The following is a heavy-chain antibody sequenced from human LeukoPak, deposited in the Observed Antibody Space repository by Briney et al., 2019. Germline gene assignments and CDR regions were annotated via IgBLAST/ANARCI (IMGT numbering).Heavy chain of an antibody. CDR2: ISSSSSTI. J-gene: IGHJ4*02. D-gene: IGHD2-15*01. V-gene: IGHV3-48*04. Sequence: GGSLRLSCAASGFIFSTYSMNWVRQAPGKGLEWVSYISSSSSTIYHADSVKGRFTISRDNAKNSLYLQMNSLRAEDTAVYYCASGSPRSFDYWGQGTLVTVSS. CDR3: ASGSPRSFDY. CDR1: GFIFSTYS.